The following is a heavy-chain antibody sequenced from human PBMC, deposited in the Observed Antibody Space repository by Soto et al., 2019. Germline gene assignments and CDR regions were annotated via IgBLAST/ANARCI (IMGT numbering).Heavy chain of an antibody. CDR1: RFAFSTYG. Sequence: GGSLRLSCAANRFAFSTYGMHCVPQAPGKGRAWVAAISYDGNEKYYADSLQGRFTISRDNSKNALYLQVNSLRGEDTAVYYCAKEKFRRGPSPMSAMDLWGQGTTVTVSS. CDR3: AKEKFRRGPSPMSAMDL. D-gene: IGHD5-12*01. V-gene: IGHV3-30*18. J-gene: IGHJ6*02. CDR2: ISYDGNEK.